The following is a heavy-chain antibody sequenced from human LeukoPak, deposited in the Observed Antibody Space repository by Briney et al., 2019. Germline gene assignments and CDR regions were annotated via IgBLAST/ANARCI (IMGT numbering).Heavy chain of an antibody. CDR1: GFTFSSYS. CDR3: ARNDYGDSYFDY. J-gene: IGHJ4*02. CDR2: ISSSSNYI. D-gene: IGHD4-17*01. Sequence: GGSLRLSCAASGFTFSSYSMNWVRQAPGKGLEWVSSISSSSNYIYYADSVKGRFTISRDNARTSLYLQMNSLRAEDTAVYYCARNDYGDSYFDYWGQGTLVTVSS. V-gene: IGHV3-21*01.